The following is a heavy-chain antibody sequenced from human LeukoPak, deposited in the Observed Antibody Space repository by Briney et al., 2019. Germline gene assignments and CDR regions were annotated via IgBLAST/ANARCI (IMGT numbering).Heavy chain of an antibody. CDR3: ARRAYDYVWGSYRYYFDY. CDR1: GGSISSYY. J-gene: IGHJ4*02. V-gene: IGHV4-59*08. CDR2: IYDSGST. Sequence: PSETLSLTCTVSGGSISSYYWTWIRQPPGKGLQCIGHIYDSGSTNYNPSLKSRVTIPVDTSKNQFSLKLSSVTAADTAVYYCARRAYDYVWGSYRYYFDYWGQGTLVTASS. D-gene: IGHD3-16*02.